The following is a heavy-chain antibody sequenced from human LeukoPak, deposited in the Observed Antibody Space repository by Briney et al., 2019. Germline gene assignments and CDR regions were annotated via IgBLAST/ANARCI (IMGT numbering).Heavy chain of an antibody. D-gene: IGHD6-6*01. CDR2: IYYSGST. J-gene: IGHJ4*02. CDR1: GGSVSSGGYY. CDR3: ARGGMAARRFEFDY. Sequence: SETLSLTCTVSGGSVSSGGYYWSWIRQHPGKGLEWIGYIYYSGSTYYNPSLKSRVTISVDTSKNQFSLKLSSVTAADTAVYYCARGGMAARRFEFDYWGQGTLVTVSS. V-gene: IGHV4-31*03.